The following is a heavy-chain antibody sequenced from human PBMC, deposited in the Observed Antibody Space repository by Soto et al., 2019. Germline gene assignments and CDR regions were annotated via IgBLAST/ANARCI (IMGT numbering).Heavy chain of an antibody. Sequence: QVQLVQSGAEEKKPGASVKVSCKASGYTFTSYAMHWVRQAPGQRLEWMGWSNAGNGNTKYSQKFQGRVTITRDTSARTAYMELRSLRSEDTAVYDCAGGSGYYYWDDYWGQGTLVTVSS. CDR3: AGGSGYYYWDDY. D-gene: IGHD3-22*01. V-gene: IGHV1-3*05. CDR2: SNAGNGNT. J-gene: IGHJ4*02. CDR1: GYTFTSYA.